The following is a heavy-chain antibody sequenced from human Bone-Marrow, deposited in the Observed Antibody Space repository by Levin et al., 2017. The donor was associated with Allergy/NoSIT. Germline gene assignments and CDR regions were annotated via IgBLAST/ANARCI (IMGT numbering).Heavy chain of an antibody. Sequence: SETLSLTCTVSGGSISSYYWSWIRQPPGKGLEWIGYIYYSGSTNYNPSLKSRVTISVDTSKNQFSLKLSSVTAADTAVYYCARGKGRGYSYGYSDYWGQGTLVTVSS. J-gene: IGHJ4*02. CDR2: IYYSGST. CDR3: ARGKGRGYSYGYSDY. D-gene: IGHD5-18*01. V-gene: IGHV4-59*08. CDR1: GGSISSYY.